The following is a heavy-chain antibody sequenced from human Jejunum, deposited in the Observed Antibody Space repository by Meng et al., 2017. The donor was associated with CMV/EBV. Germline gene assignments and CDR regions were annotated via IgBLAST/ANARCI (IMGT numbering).Heavy chain of an antibody. CDR3: ARDGYFDLDY. D-gene: IGHD3-9*01. CDR2: INAGNGNA. Sequence: VSCKGSGDAFSTSSMHWVRQAPGQRLEWMGWINAGNGNAKYSQNFQGRVTITRDTSASTDFMELSSLRSEDTAVYYCARDGYFDLDYWGQGTLVTVSS. CDR1: GDAFSTSS. J-gene: IGHJ4*02. V-gene: IGHV1-3*01.